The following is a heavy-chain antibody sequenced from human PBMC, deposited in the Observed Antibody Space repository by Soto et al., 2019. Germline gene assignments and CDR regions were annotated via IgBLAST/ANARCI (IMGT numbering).Heavy chain of an antibody. D-gene: IGHD3-22*01. CDR3: ARDMGRYYDSSVYHGALAEYFQH. CDR2: IITIFGTA. Sequence: QVQLVQSGAELKKPGSSVKVSCKASGGTFSSYAISWVRQAPGQGLEWVGGIITIFGTANYAQKFQGRVTITADESTRTGYMELSSMRSKDTAVSDCARDMGRYYDSSVYHGALAEYFQHWGQGTLVTVSS. V-gene: IGHV1-69*01. CDR1: GGTFSSYA. J-gene: IGHJ1*01.